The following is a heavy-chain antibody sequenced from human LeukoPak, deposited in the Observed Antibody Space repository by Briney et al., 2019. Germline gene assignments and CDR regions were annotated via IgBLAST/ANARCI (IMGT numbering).Heavy chain of an antibody. CDR2: ISWNSDSI. J-gene: IGHJ4*02. Sequence: GGSLRLSCAASGFTFDDYAMHWVRQAPGKGLECVSGISWNSDSIGYADSVKGRFTISRDNAKNSLYLQMNSLRAEDTALYYCAKEMNYYGSGSSFDYWGQGTLVTVSS. V-gene: IGHV3-9*01. CDR1: GFTFDDYA. CDR3: AKEMNYYGSGSSFDY. D-gene: IGHD3-10*01.